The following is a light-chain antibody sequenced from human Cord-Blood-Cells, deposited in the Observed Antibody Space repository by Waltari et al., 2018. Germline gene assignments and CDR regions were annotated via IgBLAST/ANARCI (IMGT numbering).Light chain of an antibody. CDR3: QQYNSYPYT. V-gene: IGKV1-16*02. Sequence: TQMTKPPSSLSPSVAHRVTITCRASQGIINHLAWFQKKPGKAPKSLIYAASSLQSGVPAKFSGSGSGTDFTLTISSLQPEDFSTYYCQQYNSYPYTFGQGTKLEIK. J-gene: IGKJ2*01. CDR1: QGIINH. CDR2: AAS.